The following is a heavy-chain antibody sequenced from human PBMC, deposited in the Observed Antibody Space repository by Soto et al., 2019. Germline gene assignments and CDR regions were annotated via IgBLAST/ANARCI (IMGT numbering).Heavy chain of an antibody. CDR1: GYIFGNYG. CDR3: AMVDNYVTPTPQDV. Sequence: ASVKVSCKASGYIFGNYGIAWVRQAPGQGLEWMGWISPYSGDTHDXXKFQGRLXXTTDTSTSTAXMDLGXLTSDDTAVXYCAMVDNYVTPTPQDVWGQGTTVTVSS. J-gene: IGHJ6*02. V-gene: IGHV1-18*01. D-gene: IGHD3-16*01. CDR2: ISPYSGDT.